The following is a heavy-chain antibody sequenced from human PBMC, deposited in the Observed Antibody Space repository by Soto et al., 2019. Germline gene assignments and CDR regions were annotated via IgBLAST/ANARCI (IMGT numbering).Heavy chain of an antibody. J-gene: IGHJ3*02. D-gene: IGHD2-15*01. CDR3: ARDLPYCSGATCYSRVFDI. CDR1: GDSVSSNSAA. V-gene: IGHV6-1*01. Sequence: LSQTLSLTCAISGDSVSSNSAAWNWIRQSPSRGLEWLGRTYYRSKWYNDYAISMTSRITINPDTSKNQFSLQLNSVTPEDTAVYYCARDLPYCSGATCYSRVFDIWGQGTMVTVSS. CDR2: TYYRSKWYN.